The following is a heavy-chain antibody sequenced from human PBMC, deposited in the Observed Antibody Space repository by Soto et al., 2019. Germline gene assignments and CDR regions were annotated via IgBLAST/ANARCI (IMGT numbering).Heavy chain of an antibody. CDR2: ISAYNGNT. Sequence: QVQLVQSGAEVKKPGASVKVSCKASGYTFTSYYISWVRQAPVQGLEWMGWISAYNGNTNYAQKLQGRVTMTTDTSTRTAYMELTGLRSADTAVYSCARDSPPPREWGQGTLVTVSS. V-gene: IGHV1-18*01. CDR3: ARDSPPPRE. J-gene: IGHJ4*02. CDR1: GYTFTSYY.